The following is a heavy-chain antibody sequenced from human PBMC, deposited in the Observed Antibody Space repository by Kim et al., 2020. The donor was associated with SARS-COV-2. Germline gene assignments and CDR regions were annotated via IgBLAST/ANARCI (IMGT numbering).Heavy chain of an antibody. CDR2: INPSGGST. V-gene: IGHV1-46*01. D-gene: IGHD3-10*01. J-gene: IGHJ6*02. CDR1: GYTFSSYY. CDR3: ARSVLGDLWFGERDFAMDV. Sequence: ASVKVSCKASGYTFSSYYMHWVRQAPGQGLEWMGIINPSGGSTTYAQKFQGRVILTRDTSTNTVYMELSSLRSEDTALYYCARSVLGDLWFGERDFAMDVWGQGTTVTVSS.